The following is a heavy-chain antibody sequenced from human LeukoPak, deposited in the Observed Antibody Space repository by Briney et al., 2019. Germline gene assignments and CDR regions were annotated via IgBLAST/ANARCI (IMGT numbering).Heavy chain of an antibody. CDR2: IYSGGST. J-gene: IGHJ4*02. CDR1: GFTVSSNY. D-gene: IGHD3-9*01. V-gene: IGHV3-53*01. Sequence: GGSLRLSCAASGFTVSSNYMSWVRQAPGKGLEWVSVIYSGGSTYYADSVKGRFTISRDNAKNSLYLQMNSLRAEDTAVYYCAREYDILTGYSTSDYWGQGTLVTVSS. CDR3: AREYDILTGYSTSDY.